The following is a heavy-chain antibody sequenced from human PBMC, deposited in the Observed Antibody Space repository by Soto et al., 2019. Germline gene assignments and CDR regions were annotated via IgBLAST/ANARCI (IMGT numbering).Heavy chain of an antibody. V-gene: IGHV6-1*01. CDR2: TYYRSKWYN. CDR3: AKERGSSWSLPFDY. D-gene: IGHD6-13*01. CDR1: GDSVSSNSAA. Sequence: PSQTLSLPCAISGDSVSSNSAAWNWIRQSPSRGLEWLGRTYYRSKWYNDHAVSVKSRMTINPDTSKNQFSLQLNSVTPEDTAMYYCAKERGSSWSLPFDYWGQGTLVTVSS. J-gene: IGHJ4*02.